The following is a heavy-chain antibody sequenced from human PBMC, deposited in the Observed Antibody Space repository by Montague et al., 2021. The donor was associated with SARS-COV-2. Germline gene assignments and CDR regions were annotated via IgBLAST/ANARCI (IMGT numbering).Heavy chain of an antibody. CDR3: ARHRITIFLCGMFDY. V-gene: IGHV4-39*01. CDR1: GGSIRSSSYY. CDR2: IYYNGST. D-gene: IGHD3-9*01. Sequence: SETLSLTCTVSGGSIRSSSYYWGWIRQPPGKGLEWIGSIYYNGSTYYNPSLKSRVTISVDTSKNQFSLKLSSVTAADTAVYYCARHRITIFLCGMFDYWGQGTLVTVSS. J-gene: IGHJ4*02.